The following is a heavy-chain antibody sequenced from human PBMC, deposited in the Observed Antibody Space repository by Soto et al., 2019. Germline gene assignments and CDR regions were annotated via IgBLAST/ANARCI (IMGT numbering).Heavy chain of an antibody. CDR3: ASGRWQHHMDV. J-gene: IGHJ6*03. V-gene: IGHV3-48*01. Sequence: PGGSLRLSCAASGFTFSSYSMTWVCQAPGKGLEWVSYISSSSSTIYYAGSVKGRFTISRDNTKNSLYLPMNSLRAEDSAVYYCASGRWQHHMDVWGKGTTVTVSS. D-gene: IGHD2-15*01. CDR2: ISSSSSTI. CDR1: GFTFSSYS.